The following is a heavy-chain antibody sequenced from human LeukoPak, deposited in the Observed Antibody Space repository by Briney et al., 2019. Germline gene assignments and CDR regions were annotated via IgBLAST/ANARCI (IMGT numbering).Heavy chain of an antibody. D-gene: IGHD6-6*01. Sequence: PSETLSLACAVSGYSISSGYYWGWIRQPPGKGLEWIGSNYHSGSTYYNPSLKSRVTISVDTSKNQFSLKLSSVTAADTAVYYCARCRSPEGRWFDPWGQGTLVTVSS. CDR3: ARCRSPEGRWFDP. V-gene: IGHV4-38-2*01. J-gene: IGHJ5*02. CDR2: NYHSGST. CDR1: GYSISSGYY.